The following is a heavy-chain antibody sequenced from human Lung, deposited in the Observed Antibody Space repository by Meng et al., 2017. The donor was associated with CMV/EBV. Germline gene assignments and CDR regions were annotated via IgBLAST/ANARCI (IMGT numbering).Heavy chain of an antibody. V-gene: IGHV3-9*01. D-gene: IGHD2-21*02. CDR2: ISGNTGFI. CDR1: GFTFDDFA. J-gene: IGHJ6*02. Sequence: GGSLRLSCTASGFTFDDFAMHWVRQSPGEGLEWVSGISGNTGFIGYADSVKGRFTISRDNAKKTLSLQINPLRAEDTALYYCTKGGGERVTFDAMDVWGQGTXVTVSS. CDR3: TKGGGERVTFDAMDV.